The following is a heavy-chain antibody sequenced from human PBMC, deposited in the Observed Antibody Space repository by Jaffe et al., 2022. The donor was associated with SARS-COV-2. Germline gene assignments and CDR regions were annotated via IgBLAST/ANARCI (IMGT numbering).Heavy chain of an antibody. CDR2: IYYSGST. J-gene: IGHJ6*02. Sequence: QVQLQESGPGLVKPSQTLSLTCTVSGGSISSGGYYWSWIRQHPGKGLEWIGYIYYSGSTYYNPSLKSRVTISVDTSKNQFSLKLSSVTAADTAVYYCARDRVNYDSSGYPYYYYYYGMDVWGQGTTVTVSS. V-gene: IGHV4-31*03. D-gene: IGHD3-22*01. CDR3: ARDRVNYDSSGYPYYYYYYGMDV. CDR1: GGSISSGGYY.